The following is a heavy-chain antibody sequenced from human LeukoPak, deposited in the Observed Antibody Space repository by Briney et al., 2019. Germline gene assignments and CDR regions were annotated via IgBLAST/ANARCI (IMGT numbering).Heavy chain of an antibody. Sequence: GGSLRLSCAASGFTFSSYSMNWVRQAPGKGLEWVSSISSSSSYIYYADSVKGRFTISRDNAKNSLYLQMNSLRAEDTAVYYCARIGDSSGWYYFDYWGQGTLVTVSS. CDR2: ISSSSSYI. CDR3: ARIGDSSGWYYFDY. V-gene: IGHV3-21*04. D-gene: IGHD6-19*01. J-gene: IGHJ4*02. CDR1: GFTFSSYS.